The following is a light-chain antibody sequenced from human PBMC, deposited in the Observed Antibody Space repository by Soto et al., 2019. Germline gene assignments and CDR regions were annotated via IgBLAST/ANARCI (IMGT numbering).Light chain of an antibody. CDR2: DAS. CDR1: QSVSKSF. J-gene: IGKJ5*01. CDR3: QQRQYWPPIT. Sequence: EIVLTQSPGTLSMSPGERVALSCRASQSVSKSFVAWYQQKPGQAPRLLIYDASNRATGIPARFSGSGSGTDFTLTISSLEPEDFAIYYCQQRQYWPPITFGQGTRLEIK. V-gene: IGKV3-11*01.